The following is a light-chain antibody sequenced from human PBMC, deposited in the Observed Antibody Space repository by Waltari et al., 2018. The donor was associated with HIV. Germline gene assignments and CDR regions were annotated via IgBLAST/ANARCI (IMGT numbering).Light chain of an antibody. CDR2: EAS. V-gene: IGKV3-20*01. CDR1: QSVNTNY. J-gene: IGKJ5*01. CDR3: QQYGISPIT. Sequence: EVVLTRSPGTVSFSPGERANLSCRASQSVNTNYLAWYQQKPGQAPRLLIYEASGRATGIPDRFSGSGSGTDFTLTISRVEPEDFAVYFCQQYGISPITFGQGTRLE.